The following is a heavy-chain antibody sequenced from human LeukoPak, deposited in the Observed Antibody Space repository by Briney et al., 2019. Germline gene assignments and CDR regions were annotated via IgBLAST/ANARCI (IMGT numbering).Heavy chain of an antibody. CDR2: IYTSGGT. Sequence: SETLSLTCTVSGGSISSYYWSWIRQPAGKGLEWIGRIYTSGGTNYNPSLKSRVTMSVDTSKNQFSLRPSSVTAADTAVYYCASGSIASLVYWGQGTLVTVSS. D-gene: IGHD6-6*01. J-gene: IGHJ4*02. CDR1: GGSISSYY. V-gene: IGHV4-4*07. CDR3: ASGSIASLVY.